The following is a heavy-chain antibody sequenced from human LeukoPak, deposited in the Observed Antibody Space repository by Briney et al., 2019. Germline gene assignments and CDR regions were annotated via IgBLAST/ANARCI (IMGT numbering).Heavy chain of an antibody. J-gene: IGHJ6*02. V-gene: IGHV1-8*01. CDR3: AKERYGSGSYYMYYYYYGMDV. CDR2: MNPNSGNT. D-gene: IGHD3-10*01. CDR1: GYTFTTYD. Sequence: ASVKVSCKASGYTFTTYDINWVRQATGQGLEWMGWMNPNSGNTGYAQKFQGRVTMTRNTSISTAYMELSSLRAEDTAVYYCAKERYGSGSYYMYYYYYGMDVWGQGTTVTVSS.